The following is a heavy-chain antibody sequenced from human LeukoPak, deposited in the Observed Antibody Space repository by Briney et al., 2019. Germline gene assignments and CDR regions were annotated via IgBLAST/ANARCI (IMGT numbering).Heavy chain of an antibody. CDR2: IIPIFGTA. CDR3: AKEPASRLSGYYYMDV. J-gene: IGHJ6*03. V-gene: IGHV1-69*06. D-gene: IGHD2/OR15-2a*01. CDR1: GGTFSSYA. Sequence: SVEVSCKASGGTFSSYAISWVRQAPGQGLEWMGRIIPIFGTANYAQKFQGRVTITADKSTSTAYMELSSLRSEDTAVYYCAKEPASRLSGYYYMDVWGKGTTVTVSS.